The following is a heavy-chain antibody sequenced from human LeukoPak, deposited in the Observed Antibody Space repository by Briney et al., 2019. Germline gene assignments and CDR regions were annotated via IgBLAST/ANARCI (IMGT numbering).Heavy chain of an antibody. CDR3: ARGDYDILTGYYPFDY. V-gene: IGHV1-18*04. D-gene: IGHD3-9*01. J-gene: IGHJ4*02. CDR2: ISAYNGNT. Sequence: ASVKVSCEASGYTFTSYGISWVRQAPGQGLEWMGWISAYNGNTNYAQKLQGRVTMTTDTSTSTAYMELRSLRSDDTAVYYCARGDYDILTGYYPFDYWGQGTLVTVSS. CDR1: GYTFTSYG.